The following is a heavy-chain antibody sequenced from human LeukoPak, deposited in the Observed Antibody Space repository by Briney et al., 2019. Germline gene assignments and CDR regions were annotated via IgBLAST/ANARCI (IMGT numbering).Heavy chain of an antibody. Sequence: SETLSLTCTVSGDSISSYYWSWIRQPPGKGLEWFGYIYYTGSTNYNPSLRSRVTISVDTSKNQLSLKLTSVTAADTAVYYCAKRGVAAGWFFDLWGRGTLVAVSS. CDR1: GDSISSYY. D-gene: IGHD6-19*01. CDR2: IYYTGST. J-gene: IGHJ2*01. CDR3: AKRGVAAGWFFDL. V-gene: IGHV4-59*08.